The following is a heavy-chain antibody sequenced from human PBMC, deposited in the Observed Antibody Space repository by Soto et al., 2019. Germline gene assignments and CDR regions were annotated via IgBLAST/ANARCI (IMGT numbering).Heavy chain of an antibody. J-gene: IGHJ4*02. CDR1: GYTFTGYY. CDR2: INPNSGGT. V-gene: IGHV1-2*02. CDR3: ARGGQVLLVVGTQDY. D-gene: IGHD3-22*01. Sequence: ASVKVSCKASGYTFTGYYMHWVRQAPGQGLEWMGWINPNSGGTNYAQKFQGRVTMTRDTSISTAYMELSRLRSDDTAVYYCARGGQVLLVVGTQDYWGPGTLVTVSS.